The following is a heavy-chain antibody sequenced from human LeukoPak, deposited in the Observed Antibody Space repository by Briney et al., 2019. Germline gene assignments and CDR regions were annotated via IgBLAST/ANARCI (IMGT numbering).Heavy chain of an antibody. Sequence: SETLSLTCTVSGGSISSSSYYWGWIRQPPGKGLEWIGSIYYSGSTYYNPSLKSRVTISVDTSKNQFSLKLSSVTAADTAVYYCASHPYDFWSGYSPDYWGQGTLVTVSS. J-gene: IGHJ4*02. CDR2: IYYSGST. V-gene: IGHV4-39*01. D-gene: IGHD3-3*01. CDR3: ASHPYDFWSGYSPDY. CDR1: GGSISSSSYY.